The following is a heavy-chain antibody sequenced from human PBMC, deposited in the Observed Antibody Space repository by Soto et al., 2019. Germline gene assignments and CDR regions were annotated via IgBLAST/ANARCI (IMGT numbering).Heavy chain of an antibody. CDR3: AAGQGGGATFHF. CDR2: IVVGSGHT. CDR1: GFTFTNSA. J-gene: IGHJ4*02. V-gene: IGHV1-58*02. D-gene: IGHD1-26*01. Sequence: SVKVSCKASGFTFTNSAIQWVRQARGQRLEWMGWIVVGSGHTNYAQKFQDRLTITRDMSTSTAYMELSSLTLEDTAVYYCAAGQGGGATFHFWGQGTLVTV.